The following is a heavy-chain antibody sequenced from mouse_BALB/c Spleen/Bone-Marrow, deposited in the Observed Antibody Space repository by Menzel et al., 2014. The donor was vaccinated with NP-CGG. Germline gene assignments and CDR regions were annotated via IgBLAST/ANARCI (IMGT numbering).Heavy chain of an antibody. CDR3: AKPEDGYAMDY. D-gene: IGHD2-3*01. V-gene: IGHV2-3*01. J-gene: IGHJ4*01. CDR2: IWGDGST. CDR1: GFSLTSNG. Sequence: VQGVESGPGLVAPSQSLSITCTVSGFSLTSNGVSWIRQPPGKGLEWLGVIWGDGSTKYHSALISRLSFTKDNSKSRVFLKLNSLHTDDTATYYCAKPEDGYAMDYWGQGTSVTVSS.